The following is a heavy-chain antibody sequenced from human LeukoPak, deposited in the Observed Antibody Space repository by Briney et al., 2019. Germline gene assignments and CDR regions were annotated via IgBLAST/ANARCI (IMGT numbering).Heavy chain of an antibody. CDR2: ISPGGDIK. V-gene: IGHV3-23*01. CDR1: GFTFNRYG. Sequence: PGVSLRLSCAASGFTFNRYGMNWVRQAPGKGLEWVSGISPGGDIKYYADSVKGRFVISRDNSKNTVYLQMNSLRVDDTARYYCAQDGAWLRFDHWGQGTLVTVSS. D-gene: IGHD5-12*01. J-gene: IGHJ4*02. CDR3: AQDGAWLRFDH.